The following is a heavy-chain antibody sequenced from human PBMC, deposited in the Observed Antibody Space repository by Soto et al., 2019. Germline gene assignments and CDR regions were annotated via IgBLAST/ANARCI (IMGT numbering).Heavy chain of an antibody. J-gene: IGHJ6*03. V-gene: IGHV1-18*01. Sequence: QVQLVQSGAEVKQPGASVKVSCKASGYTFTNYGFTWVRQAPGQGREWLGWISTYNGNTKYAQKVLGRLTMTTDTSTSTANMELTSLRSDDTALYYCARTTVTASYYYMDVWGKGSTVTVSS. CDR3: ARTTVTASYYYMDV. D-gene: IGHD4-17*01. CDR1: GYTFTNYG. CDR2: ISTYNGNT.